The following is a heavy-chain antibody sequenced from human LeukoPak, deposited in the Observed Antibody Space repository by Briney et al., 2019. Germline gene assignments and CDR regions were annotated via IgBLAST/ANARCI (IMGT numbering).Heavy chain of an antibody. CDR1: GYTFTSYG. V-gene: IGHV1-18*01. Sequence: ASVKVSCKASGYTFTSYGISWVRQAPGQGLEWMGWISDYNGNTNYAQKLQGRVTMTTDTSTSTAYMELRSLRSEDTAVYYCARRQVDSSGYYPGAFDIWGQGTMVTVSS. CDR2: ISDYNGNT. J-gene: IGHJ3*02. D-gene: IGHD3-22*01. CDR3: ARRQVDSSGYYPGAFDI.